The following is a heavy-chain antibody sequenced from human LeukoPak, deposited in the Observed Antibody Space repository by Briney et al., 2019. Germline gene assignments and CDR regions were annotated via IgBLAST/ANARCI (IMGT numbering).Heavy chain of an antibody. CDR3: AKDFFGSSWYIGY. CDR2: ISGGGGST. J-gene: IGHJ4*02. D-gene: IGHD6-13*01. CDR1: GFTFSSYA. Sequence: PGGSLRLSCAASGFTFSSYAMSWVRQAPGKGLEWVSAISGGGGSTYYADSVKGRFTISRDNSKNTLYLQMNSLRAEDTAVYYCAKDFFGSSWYIGYWGQGTLVTVSS. V-gene: IGHV3-23*01.